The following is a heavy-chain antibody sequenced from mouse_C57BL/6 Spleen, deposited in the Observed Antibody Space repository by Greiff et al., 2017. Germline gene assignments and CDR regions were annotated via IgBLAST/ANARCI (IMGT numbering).Heavy chain of an antibody. CDR3: ARGDYYGSSVGY. D-gene: IGHD1-1*01. V-gene: IGHV1-80*01. CDR2: IYPGDGDT. Sequence: VQLQESGAELVKPGASVKISCKASGYAFSSYWMNWVKQRPGKGLEWIGQIYPGDGDTNYNGKFKGKATLTADKSSSTAYMQLSSLTSEDSAVYFCARGDYYGSSVGYWGQGTTLTVSS. CDR1: GYAFSSYW. J-gene: IGHJ2*01.